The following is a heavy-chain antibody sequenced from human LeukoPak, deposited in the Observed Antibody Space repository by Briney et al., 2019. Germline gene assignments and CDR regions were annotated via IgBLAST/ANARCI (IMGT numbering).Heavy chain of an antibody. CDR2: IDPADSDV. CDR1: GYNFKRYL. D-gene: IGHD2-2*01. J-gene: IGHJ4*02. CDR3: VRVGHVVVIPAADF. V-gene: IGHV5-51*01. Sequence: GESLKISCQASGYNFKRYLIGWVRQMPGKGLEWMGIIDPADSDVKYGPSFQGQVTLSADKSNSTASLQWASVKASDTAMYFCVRVGHVVVIPAADFWGQGTLVTVSS.